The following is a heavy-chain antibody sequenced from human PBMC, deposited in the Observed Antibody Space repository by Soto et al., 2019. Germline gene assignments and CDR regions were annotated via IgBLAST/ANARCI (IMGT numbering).Heavy chain of an antibody. CDR2: IYWNDDQ. J-gene: IGHJ4*02. CDR3: THRSPAYGHDF. D-gene: IGHD3-10*01. CDR1: DFSLTTRGVG. V-gene: IGHV2-5*01. Sequence: SVPTLVNPTQTLTLTCNFSDFSLTTRGVGVGWIRQPPGKALEWVALIYWNDDQRYNPSLKSRLTVTKDTSKNHVVLTMTSVDPLDTATYYCTHRSPAYGHDFWGPGTQVTVSS.